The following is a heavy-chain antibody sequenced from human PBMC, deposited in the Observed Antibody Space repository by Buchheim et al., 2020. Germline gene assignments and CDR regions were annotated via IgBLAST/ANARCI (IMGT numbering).Heavy chain of an antibody. Sequence: QVQLVESGGGVVQPGRSLRLSCAASGFTFSSYGMHWVRQAPGKGLEWVAVISYDGSNKYYADSVKGRFTISRDNSKNTLYLQMNSLRAEDTAVYYCAKDLRYYDSSEKGYFDYRGQGTL. CDR2: ISYDGSNK. CDR3: AKDLRYYDSSEKGYFDY. V-gene: IGHV3-30*18. CDR1: GFTFSSYG. D-gene: IGHD3-22*01. J-gene: IGHJ4*02.